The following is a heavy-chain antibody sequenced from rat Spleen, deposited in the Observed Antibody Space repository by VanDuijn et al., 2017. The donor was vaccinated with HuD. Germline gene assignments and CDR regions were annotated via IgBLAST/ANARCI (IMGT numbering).Heavy chain of an antibody. CDR2: IIYDGSST. J-gene: IGHJ2*01. V-gene: IGHV5-17*01. D-gene: IGHD1-11*01. Sequence: EVQLVESGGGLVQPGRSLKFSCPASGFTFSDYAMAWVRQAPKKGLEWVATIIYDGSSTYYRDSVKGRFTISRDNAKSTLYLQMDSLRSEDTATYYCARQLRDGGYLYFDYWGQGVMVTVSS. CDR1: GFTFSDYA. CDR3: ARQLRDGGYLYFDY.